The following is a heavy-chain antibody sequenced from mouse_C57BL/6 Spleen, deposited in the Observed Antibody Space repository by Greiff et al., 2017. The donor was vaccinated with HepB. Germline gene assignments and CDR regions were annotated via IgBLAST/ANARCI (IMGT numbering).Heavy chain of an antibody. CDR3: ARPYYYGSSHYLDY. CDR2: ISSGSSTI. CDR1: GFTFSDYG. V-gene: IGHV5-17*01. Sequence: EVQGVESGGGLVKPGGSLKLSCAASGFTFSDYGMHWVRQAPEKGLEWVAYISSGSSTIYYADTVKGRFTISRDNAKNTLFLQMTRLRSEDTAMYYCARPYYYGSSHYLDYWGQSTTLTVSS. D-gene: IGHD1-1*01. J-gene: IGHJ2*01.